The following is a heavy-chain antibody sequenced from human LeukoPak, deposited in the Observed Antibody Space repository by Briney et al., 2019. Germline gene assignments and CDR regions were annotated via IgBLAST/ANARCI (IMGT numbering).Heavy chain of an antibody. CDR1: GFTFSSYG. V-gene: IGHV3-33*06. J-gene: IGHJ4*02. CDR2: IWYDGSNK. Sequence: GGSLRLSCAASGFTFSSYGMHWVRQAPGKGLEWVAVIWYDGSNKYYADSVKGRFTISRDNSKNTVYLQMNSLRAEDTAVYYCSKDMRMRGWYFFYCWGQGTLVTVSS. CDR3: SKDMRMRGWYFFYC. D-gene: IGHD6-19*01.